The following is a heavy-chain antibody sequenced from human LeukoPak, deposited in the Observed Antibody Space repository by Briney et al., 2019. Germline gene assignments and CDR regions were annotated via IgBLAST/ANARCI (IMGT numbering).Heavy chain of an antibody. D-gene: IGHD6-13*01. CDR3: ARVVSSSWYSYYGMDV. Sequence: SETLSHIRAVYGGSLSWFYWSLIRQPPGKGLGWSGEINHSECTHYHPSLTSRDNISIDTSKNAYSPKLRSVNAADTAVYYCARVVSSSWYSYYGMDVWGQGTTVTVSS. J-gene: IGHJ6*02. CDR1: GGSLSWFY. V-gene: IGHV4-34*01. CDR2: INHSECT.